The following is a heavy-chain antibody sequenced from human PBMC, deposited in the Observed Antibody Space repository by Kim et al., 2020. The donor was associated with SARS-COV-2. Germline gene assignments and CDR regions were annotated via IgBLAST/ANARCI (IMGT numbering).Heavy chain of an antibody. CDR3: AREGGSYLQYYFDY. D-gene: IGHD1-26*01. V-gene: IGHV3-48*02. Sequence: ADSVKGRFTISRDNAKNSLYLQMNSLRDEDTAVYYCAREGGSYLQYYFDYWGQGTLVTVSS. J-gene: IGHJ4*02.